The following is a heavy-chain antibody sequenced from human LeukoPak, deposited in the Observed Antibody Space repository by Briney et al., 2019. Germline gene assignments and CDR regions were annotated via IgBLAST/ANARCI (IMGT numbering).Heavy chain of an antibody. Sequence: GGSLRLSCAASGFTFSSYGMHWVRQAPGKGLEWVAVISYDGSNKYYADSVKGRFTISRDNSKNTLYLQMNSLRAEDTAVYYCAKWFGELLGAFDIWGQGTMVTVSS. J-gene: IGHJ3*02. V-gene: IGHV3-30*18. CDR3: AKWFGELLGAFDI. CDR1: GFTFSSYG. CDR2: ISYDGSNK. D-gene: IGHD3-10*01.